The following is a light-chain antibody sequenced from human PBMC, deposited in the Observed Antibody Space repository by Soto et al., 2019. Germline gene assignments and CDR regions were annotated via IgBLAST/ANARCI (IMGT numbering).Light chain of an antibody. Sequence: QSVLTQPPSASGTPGQRVTISCSGSSSNIGSNSVNWFQQLPGTAPKLIIYSNNQRPSGVPDRISGSKSSTSASLAISGLQSEDEADYYCAAWDDSLNGAVFGGGTQLTVL. CDR1: SSNIGSNS. J-gene: IGLJ7*01. CDR3: AAWDDSLNGAV. V-gene: IGLV1-44*01. CDR2: SNN.